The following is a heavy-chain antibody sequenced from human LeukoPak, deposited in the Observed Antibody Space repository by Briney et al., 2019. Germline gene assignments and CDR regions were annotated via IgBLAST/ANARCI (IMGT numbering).Heavy chain of an antibody. CDR3: ARDRRSSGYYGGWFDP. Sequence: SETLSLTCTVSGGSISSYYWSWIRQPAGKGLEWIGRIYTSGSTNYNPSLKSRVTISVDKSKNQFSLKLSSVTAADTAVYYCARDRRSSGYYGGWFDPWGQGTLVTVSS. V-gene: IGHV4-4*07. CDR1: GGSISSYY. CDR2: IYTSGST. D-gene: IGHD3-22*01. J-gene: IGHJ5*02.